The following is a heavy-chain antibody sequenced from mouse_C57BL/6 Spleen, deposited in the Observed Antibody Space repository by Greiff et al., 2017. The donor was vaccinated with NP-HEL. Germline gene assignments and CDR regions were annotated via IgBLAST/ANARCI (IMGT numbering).Heavy chain of an antibody. Sequence: EVKLVESGGGLVKPGGSLKLSCAASGFTFSSYALSWVRQTPEKRLEWVATISDGGSYTYYPDNVKGRFTISRDNAKNNLYLQMSHLKSEDTATYYCARIYYGSSPWYFDVWGTGTTVTVSS. J-gene: IGHJ1*03. V-gene: IGHV5-4*03. CDR3: ARIYYGSSPWYFDV. D-gene: IGHD1-1*01. CDR2: ISDGGSYT. CDR1: GFTFSSYA.